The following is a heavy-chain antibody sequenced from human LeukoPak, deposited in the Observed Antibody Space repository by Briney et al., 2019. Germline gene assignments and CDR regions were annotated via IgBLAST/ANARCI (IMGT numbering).Heavy chain of an antibody. V-gene: IGHV3-48*03. D-gene: IGHD5-18*01. CDR2: ISSSGSTI. CDR1: GFTFSSYE. J-gene: IGHJ3*02. CDR3: ARDYSSVAFDI. Sequence: PGGSLRLSCAASGFTFSSYEMNWVRQAPGKGLEWVSYISSSGSTIYYADSVKGRFTISRDNAKNSLYLQMNSLRAEDTAVYYWARDYSSVAFDIWGQGTMVTVSS.